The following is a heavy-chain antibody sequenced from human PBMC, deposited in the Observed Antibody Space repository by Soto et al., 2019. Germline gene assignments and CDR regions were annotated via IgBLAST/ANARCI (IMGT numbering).Heavy chain of an antibody. CDR2: ISSSGSTT. CDR3: DRVELSIAVRPDENFGFDT. V-gene: IGHV3-48*03. CDR1: GFTFSSYE. J-gene: IGHJ5*02. D-gene: IGHD6-6*01. Sequence: GGSLRLSCAASGFTFSSYEMNWVRQAPGKGLEWVSYISSSGSTTYYADSVKGRFTISRDNAKNSLYLQMNSLRAEDTAVYYCDRVELSIAVRPDENFGFDTWGQGTLVTVSS.